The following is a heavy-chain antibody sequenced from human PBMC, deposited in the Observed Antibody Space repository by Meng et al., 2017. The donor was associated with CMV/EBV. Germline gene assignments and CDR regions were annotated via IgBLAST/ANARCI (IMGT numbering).Heavy chain of an antibody. D-gene: IGHD2-2*01. J-gene: IGHJ4*02. CDR2: IYYSGST. CDR1: GGSISSSSYY. CDR3: ARERGFVVVVPAANGPFDY. V-gene: IGHV4-39*07. Sequence: SETLSLTCTVSGGSISSSSYYWGWIRQPPGKGLAWIGSIYYSGSTYYNPSLKSRVTISVDTSKNQFSLKLSSVTAADTAVYYCARERGFVVVVPAANGPFDYWGQGTLVTVSS.